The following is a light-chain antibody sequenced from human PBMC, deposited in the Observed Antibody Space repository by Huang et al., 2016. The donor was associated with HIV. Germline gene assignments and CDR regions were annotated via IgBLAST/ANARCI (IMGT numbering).Light chain of an antibody. Sequence: EIVMTQSPATLSVSPGERATLSCRASQSVSSNLAWYQQKPGQAPRLLIYGASTRASGIPARFSGRGSGTEFTLTISSLQSEDFAAYYCQQYNNWPYTFGQGTKLEIK. CDR3: QQYNNWPYT. CDR1: QSVSSN. J-gene: IGKJ2*01. V-gene: IGKV3-15*01. CDR2: GAS.